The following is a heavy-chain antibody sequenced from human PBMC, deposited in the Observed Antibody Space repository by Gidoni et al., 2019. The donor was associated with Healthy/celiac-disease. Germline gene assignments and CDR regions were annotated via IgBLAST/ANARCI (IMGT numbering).Heavy chain of an antibody. J-gene: IGHJ3*02. V-gene: IGHV4-39*01. CDR2: IYYSGST. Sequence: QLQLQESGPGLVKPSETLSLTCTVSGGSISSSSYYWGWIRQPPGKGLEWIGSIYYSGSTYYNPSLKSRVTISVDTSKNQFSLKLSSVTAADTAVYYCARHVLAGFLEWLSVHAFDIWGQGTMVTVSS. CDR1: GGSISSSSYY. CDR3: ARHVLAGFLEWLSVHAFDI. D-gene: IGHD3-3*01.